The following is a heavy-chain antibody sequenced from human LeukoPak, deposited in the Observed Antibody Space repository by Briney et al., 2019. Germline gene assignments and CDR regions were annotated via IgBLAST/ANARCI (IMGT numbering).Heavy chain of an antibody. D-gene: IGHD2-15*01. V-gene: IGHV1-69*13. CDR3: ARLVVPRPDYGMDV. CDR1: GGTFSSYA. J-gene: IGHJ6*02. CDR2: IIPIFGTA. Sequence: GASVKVSCKASGGTFSSYAISWVRQAPGQGLEWMGGIIPIFGTANYAQKFQGRVTITADESTSTAYMELSSLRSEDTAVYYCARLVVPRPDYGMDVWGQGTTVTVSS.